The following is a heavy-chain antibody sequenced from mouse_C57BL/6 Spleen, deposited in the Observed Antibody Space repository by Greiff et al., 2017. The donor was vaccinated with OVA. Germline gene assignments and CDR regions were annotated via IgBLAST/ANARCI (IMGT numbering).Heavy chain of an antibody. D-gene: IGHD1-1*01. CDR1: GYTFTDYY. J-gene: IGHJ2*01. CDR3: ARRDYGSSYDY. CDR2: INPNNGGT. V-gene: IGHV1-26*01. Sequence: VQLQQSGPELVKPGASVKISCKASGYTFTDYYMNWVKQSPGKSLEWIGDINPNNGGTSYNQKFKGKGTLTVDKSSSTAYMEHRSLTSEDAAVYYCARRDYGSSYDYWGQGTTLTVSA.